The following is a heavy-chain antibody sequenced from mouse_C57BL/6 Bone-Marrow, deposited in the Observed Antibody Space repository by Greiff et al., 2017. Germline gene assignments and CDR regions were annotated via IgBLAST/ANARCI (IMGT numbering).Heavy chain of an antibody. J-gene: IGHJ4*01. CDR3: ARRGYYSNYHHAMDY. Sequence: VKLQESGPGLVQPSQSLSITCTVSGFSLTSYGVHWVRQSPGQGLEWLGVIWRGGSTAYNSAFISRQSISKDKSMSQVLFKMNSLQAYDTAIYYCARRGYYSNYHHAMDYWGKGTSVTVSS. CDR1: GFSLTSYG. CDR2: IWRGGST. V-gene: IGHV2-2*01. D-gene: IGHD2-5*01.